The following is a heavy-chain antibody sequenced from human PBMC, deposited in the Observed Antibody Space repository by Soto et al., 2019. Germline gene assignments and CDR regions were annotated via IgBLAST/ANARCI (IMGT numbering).Heavy chain of an antibody. J-gene: IGHJ4*02. V-gene: IGHV3-73*02. CDR1: GFTFSGSA. CDR2: IRSKAKSYAT. CDR3: TRGDGGYGDARGYFDY. Sequence: EVQLVESGGGLVQPGGSLKLSCAASGFTFSGSAMHWVRQASGKGLEWVGRIRSKAKSYATAYAASVKGRFTISRDDSKNTAYLQMNSLKTEYTAVYYCTRGDGGYGDARGYFDYWGQGTLFTVSS. D-gene: IGHD4-17*01.